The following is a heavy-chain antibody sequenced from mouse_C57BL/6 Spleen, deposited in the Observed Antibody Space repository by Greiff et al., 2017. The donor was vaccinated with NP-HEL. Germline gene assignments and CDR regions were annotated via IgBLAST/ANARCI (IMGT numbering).Heavy chain of an antibody. J-gene: IGHJ1*03. V-gene: IGHV1-69*01. CDR3: AIYYYGRGYFDV. CDR2: IDPSDSYT. Sequence: QVQLQQPGAELVMPGASVKLSCKASGYTFTSYWMHWVKQRPGQGLEWIGEIDPSDSYTNYNQKFKGKSTLTVDKSSSTAYMQLSSLTSEDSAVYYCAIYYYGRGYFDVWGTGTTVTVSS. CDR1: GYTFTSYW. D-gene: IGHD1-1*01.